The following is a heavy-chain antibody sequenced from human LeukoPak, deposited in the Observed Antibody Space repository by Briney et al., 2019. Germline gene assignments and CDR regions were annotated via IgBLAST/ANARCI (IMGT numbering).Heavy chain of an antibody. CDR2: ITGSGGST. Sequence: PGGSLRLSCAASGFTFSSYAMSWVRQAPWKGLECVSAITGSGGSTYYADSVKGRFTISRDNSKNTLYLHMNSLRAEDTAVYYCAKGQGYSSSWPFDYWGQGTLVTVSS. CDR1: GFTFSSYA. CDR3: AKGQGYSSSWPFDY. J-gene: IGHJ4*02. D-gene: IGHD6-13*01. V-gene: IGHV3-23*01.